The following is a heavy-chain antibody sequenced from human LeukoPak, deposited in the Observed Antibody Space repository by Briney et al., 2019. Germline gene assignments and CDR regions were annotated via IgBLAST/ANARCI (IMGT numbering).Heavy chain of an antibody. V-gene: IGHV1-58*01. CDR3: AAENTYYYDSSGYYWN. D-gene: IGHD3-22*01. CDR1: GFTFTSSA. Sequence: ASVKVSCKASGFTFTSSAVQWVRQARGQRLEWIGWIVVGSGSTNYAQKFQERVTITRDMSTSTAYMELSSLRSEDTAVYYCAAENTYYYDSSGYYWNWGQGTLVTVSS. J-gene: IGHJ4*02. CDR2: IVVGSGST.